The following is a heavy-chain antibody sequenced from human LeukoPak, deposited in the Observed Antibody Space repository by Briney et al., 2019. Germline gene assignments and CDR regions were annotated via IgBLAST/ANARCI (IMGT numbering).Heavy chain of an antibody. V-gene: IGHV4-59*01. CDR3: ARYSGYDSSFGY. Sequence: SETLSLTCTVSGGSISSYYWSWIRQPPGKGLEWIGYIYYSGSTNYNPSLKSRVTISVDTSKNQFSLKLSSVTAADTAVYYCARYSGYDSSFGYWGQGTLVTVSS. J-gene: IGHJ4*02. CDR2: IYYSGST. D-gene: IGHD5-12*01. CDR1: GGSISSYY.